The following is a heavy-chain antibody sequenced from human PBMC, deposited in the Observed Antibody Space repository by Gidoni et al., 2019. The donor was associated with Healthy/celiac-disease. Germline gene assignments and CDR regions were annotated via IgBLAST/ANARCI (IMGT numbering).Heavy chain of an antibody. CDR2: IYYSGST. Sequence: QVQLQESGPVLVKPTETLSLTCPVSGVAISSYYWSWIRQPPGKGLEWLGYIYYSGSTHSNPSLTSRVTISVDTSKNQFSLKLSSVTAADTAVYYCARSEVGRGQLGDYYYYMDVWGKGTTVTVSS. J-gene: IGHJ6*03. CDR3: ARSEVGRGQLGDYYYYMDV. CDR1: GVAISSYY. V-gene: IGHV4-59*01. D-gene: IGHD6-6*01.